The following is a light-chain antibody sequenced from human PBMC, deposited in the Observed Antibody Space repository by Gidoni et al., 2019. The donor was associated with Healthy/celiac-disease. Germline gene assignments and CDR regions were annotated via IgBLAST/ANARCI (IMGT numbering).Light chain of an antibody. J-gene: IGKJ4*02. Sequence: DLQVTQFPSSLSASVGDRVPITCQASQDISNYLNWYQQKPGKAPKLLIYEASNLETGVPSRFSGSGSGTDFTFTISSLQPDDIATYYCQQYDNLPLTFGGGTKVEIK. CDR1: QDISNY. V-gene: IGKV1-33*01. CDR2: EAS. CDR3: QQYDNLPLT.